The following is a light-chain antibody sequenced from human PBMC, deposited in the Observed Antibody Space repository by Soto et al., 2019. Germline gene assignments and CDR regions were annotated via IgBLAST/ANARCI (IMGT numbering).Light chain of an antibody. Sequence: EIVMTQSPATLSVSPGERATLSCRASQSVSSNFAWYQHKPGRAPRLLISGASTRATGIPARFSGSGSGTDFTLTISSLQSEDFAVYYCQQYNNWPPWTFGPGTKGDIK. CDR3: QQYNNWPPWT. CDR1: QSVSSN. J-gene: IGKJ3*01. V-gene: IGKV3-15*01. CDR2: GAS.